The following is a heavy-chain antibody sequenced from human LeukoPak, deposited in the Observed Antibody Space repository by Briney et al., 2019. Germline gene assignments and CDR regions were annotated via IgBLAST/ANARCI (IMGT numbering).Heavy chain of an antibody. CDR2: IIPILGIA. CDR3: AREIGELNFDY. J-gene: IGHJ4*02. CDR1: GGTFSSYT. D-gene: IGHD1-26*01. V-gene: IGHV1-69*04. Sequence: GASVKVSCKASGGTFSSYTISWVRQAPGQGLEWMGRIIPILGIANYAQKFQGRVTITADKSTSTAYMELSSLRSDDTAVYYCAREIGELNFDYWGQGTLVTVSS.